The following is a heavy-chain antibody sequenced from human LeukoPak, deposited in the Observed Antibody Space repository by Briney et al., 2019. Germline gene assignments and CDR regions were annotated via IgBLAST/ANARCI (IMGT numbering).Heavy chain of an antibody. V-gene: IGHV3-23*01. CDR2: ISGSGGST. D-gene: IGHD1-26*01. CDR1: GFTFSSYA. J-gene: IGHJ4*02. CDR3: AKDRGSYPAFDY. Sequence: GGSLRLSCAASGFTFSSYAMSWVRQAPGKGQEWVSAISGSGGSTYYADSVKGRFTISRDNSKNTLYLQMNSLRAEDTAVYYCAKDRGSYPAFDYWGQGTLVTVSS.